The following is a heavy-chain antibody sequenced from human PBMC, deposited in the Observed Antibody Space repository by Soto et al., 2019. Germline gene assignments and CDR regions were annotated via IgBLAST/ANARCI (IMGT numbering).Heavy chain of an antibody. CDR1: GDSVGSGAFY. V-gene: IGHV4-61*08. D-gene: IGHD2-2*01. Sequence: PSETLSLTCTVSGDSVGSGAFYWSWIRQPPGKGLEWIGYIYYSGRTTYNPSLKSRVTISVDPTKNQFALNLTSVTAADTAIYYCARDSTAFVFDYWGQGALVTVSS. CDR3: ARDSTAFVFDY. CDR2: IYYSGRT. J-gene: IGHJ4*02.